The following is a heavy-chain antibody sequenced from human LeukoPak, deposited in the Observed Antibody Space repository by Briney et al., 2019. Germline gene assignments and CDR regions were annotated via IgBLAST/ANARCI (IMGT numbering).Heavy chain of an antibody. V-gene: IGHV3-48*03. D-gene: IGHD3-10*01. J-gene: IGHJ4*02. CDR3: ARDGGGSGRYYTSYFDY. Sequence: GGSLRLSCAASGFSFSNYEMNWVRQAPGKGLEWVSYISASGSTKYYADSVKGRFTISRDNAKNSLYLQMNSLRAEDTAIYYCARDGGGSGRYYTSYFDYWGQGTLVTVSS. CDR2: ISASGSTK. CDR1: GFSFSNYE.